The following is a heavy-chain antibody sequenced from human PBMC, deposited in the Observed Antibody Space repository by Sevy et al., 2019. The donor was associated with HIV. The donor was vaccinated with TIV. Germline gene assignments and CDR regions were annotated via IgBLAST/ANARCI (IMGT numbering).Heavy chain of an antibody. Sequence: GGFLRLSCTASGFTFSSYDMNWVRQAPGKGLEWVSEISSSGSSIYYADSVKGRFTISRDNAKNSLNLQMNSLRAEDTAVYYCTRNGGAFDNGFDPWGQGTLVTVSS. CDR2: ISSSGSSI. V-gene: IGHV3-48*03. D-gene: IGHD2-8*01. CDR3: TRNGGAFDNGFDP. CDR1: GFTFSSYD. J-gene: IGHJ5*02.